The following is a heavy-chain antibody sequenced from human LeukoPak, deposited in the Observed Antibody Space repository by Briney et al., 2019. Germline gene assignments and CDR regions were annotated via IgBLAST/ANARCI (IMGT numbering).Heavy chain of an antibody. V-gene: IGHV4-34*01. D-gene: IGHD7-27*01. CDR1: GGSFSGYY. CDR3: ARGWGYADYYYYYMDV. Sequence: PSETLSLTCAVYGGSFSGYYWSWIRQPPGKGLEWIGEINHSGSTNYNPSLKSRVTISVDTPKNQFSLKLSSVTAADTAVYYCARGWGYADYYYYYMDVWGKGTTVTVSS. CDR2: INHSGST. J-gene: IGHJ6*03.